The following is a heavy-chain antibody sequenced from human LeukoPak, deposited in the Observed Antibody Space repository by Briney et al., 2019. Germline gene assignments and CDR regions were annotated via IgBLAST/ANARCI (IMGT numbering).Heavy chain of an antibody. CDR3: ATSPPLHYSGSYETLDY. V-gene: IGHV3-30-3*01. Sequence: GGSLRLSCAASGFTFSTYTMHWVRQAPGKGLEWVTFISYDGGKKYNADSVKGRFTTSRDNSKNTLYLQMDNLRTEDTAVYYCATSPPLHYSGSYETLDYWGQGTLVTVSS. CDR2: ISYDGGKK. CDR1: GFTFSTYT. D-gene: IGHD1-26*01. J-gene: IGHJ4*02.